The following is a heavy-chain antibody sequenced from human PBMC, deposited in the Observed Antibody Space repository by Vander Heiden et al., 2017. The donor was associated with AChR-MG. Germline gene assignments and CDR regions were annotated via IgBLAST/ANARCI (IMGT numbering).Heavy chain of an antibody. J-gene: IGHJ4*02. D-gene: IGHD1-26*01. CDR1: GGTLNNDA. CDR2: IIPRLEIT. V-gene: IGHV1-69*17. Sequence: VQLGQTGAEVKKPGSSVTVTCKASGGTLNNDASSWVQQAQGQGLEWMGGIIPRLEITNYAQTVQGRITITADRSTSTTYMELSSLRSEDTAIYYCARDPGHGGNFTGFDYWGQGTLVTVSS. CDR3: ARDPGHGGNFTGFDY.